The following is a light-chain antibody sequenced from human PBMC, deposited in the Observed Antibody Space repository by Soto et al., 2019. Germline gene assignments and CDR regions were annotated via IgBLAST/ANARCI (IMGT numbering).Light chain of an antibody. CDR3: QQYNKWPLT. J-gene: IGKJ4*01. CDR2: HAS. CDR1: QRVSSN. V-gene: IGKV3-15*01. Sequence: EIVMTQSPATLSVSPGERATLSCSASQRVSSNLAWYQQKPGQAPRLLIYHASTRATGIPARFSGSGSGTEFTLTINSLQSEDFAVYYCQQYNKWPLTFGGGTKMEIK.